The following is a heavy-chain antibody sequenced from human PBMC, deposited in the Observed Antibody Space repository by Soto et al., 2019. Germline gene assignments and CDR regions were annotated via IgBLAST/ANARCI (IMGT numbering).Heavy chain of an antibody. CDR2: IYYSGNT. V-gene: IGHV4-31*03. Sequence: PSETLSLTCTVSGGSISSGGYYWSWIRQHPGKGLEWIGYIYYSGNTYYNPSLKSRVTISVDTSKNQFSLKLSSVTAADTAVYYCARGIKGPYMATPDYWGQGTLVTVSS. CDR1: GGSISSGGYY. D-gene: IGHD5-12*01. CDR3: ARGIKGPYMATPDY. J-gene: IGHJ4*02.